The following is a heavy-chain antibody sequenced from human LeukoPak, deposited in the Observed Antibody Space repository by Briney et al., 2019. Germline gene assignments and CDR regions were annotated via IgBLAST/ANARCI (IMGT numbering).Heavy chain of an antibody. J-gene: IGHJ4*02. CDR2: IYSGGIT. CDR3: ARDSRAGPPYY. Sequence: GGSLRLSCAASGFTFSSYWMDWVRQAPGKSLEWVSIIYSGGITYYAESVKGRFTISRDNTKNTLYLHMNSLTAEDTAIYYCARDSRAGPPYYWDQGTLVTVS. D-gene: IGHD6-13*01. V-gene: IGHV3-53*01. CDR1: GFTFSSYW.